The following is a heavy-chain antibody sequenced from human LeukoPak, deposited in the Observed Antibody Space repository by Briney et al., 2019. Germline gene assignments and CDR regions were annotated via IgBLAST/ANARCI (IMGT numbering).Heavy chain of an antibody. D-gene: IGHD3-10*01. J-gene: IGHJ4*02. Sequence: GGSLRLSCAASGFTFSTYGMHWVRQAPGKGLEWVAFIRYGGSNKYYADSVKGRYTISRDNSKNTLYLQMNSLRAEDTAVYYCARRTALWFGDYWGQGTLVTVSS. CDR1: GFTFSTYG. V-gene: IGHV3-30*02. CDR3: ARRTALWFGDY. CDR2: IRYGGSNK.